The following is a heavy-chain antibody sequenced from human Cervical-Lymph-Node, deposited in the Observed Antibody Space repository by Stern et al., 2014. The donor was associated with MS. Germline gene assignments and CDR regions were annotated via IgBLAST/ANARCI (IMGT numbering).Heavy chain of an antibody. Sequence: VQLVESGPGLVKPSQTLSLTCTVSGGSISSSGYYWSWIRQPADKGLEWIGRIHDSGSTYYHPSLKSRVTISMDPAKTQLSLKLPSVTAADTAVYYCATTRWDLFTWNWFDPWGQGTLVTVSS. D-gene: IGHD1-26*01. CDR2: IHDSGST. CDR3: ATTRWDLFTWNWFDP. J-gene: IGHJ5*02. V-gene: IGHV4-61*02. CDR1: GGSISSSGYY.